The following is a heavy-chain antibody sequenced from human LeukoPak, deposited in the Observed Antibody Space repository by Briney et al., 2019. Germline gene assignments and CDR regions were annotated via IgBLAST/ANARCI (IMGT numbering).Heavy chain of an antibody. D-gene: IGHD2-8*02. CDR3: ARAPATNEWRCMDY. V-gene: IGHV3-21*01. CDR1: GFTFSSYS. Sequence: GGSLRLSCAASGFTFSSYSMNWVRQAPGKGLEWVSSISSSSSYIYYADSVKGRFTISRDNAKNSLYLQMNSLRAEDTAVYYCARAPATNEWRCMDYWGQGTLVTVSS. J-gene: IGHJ4*02. CDR2: ISSSSSYI.